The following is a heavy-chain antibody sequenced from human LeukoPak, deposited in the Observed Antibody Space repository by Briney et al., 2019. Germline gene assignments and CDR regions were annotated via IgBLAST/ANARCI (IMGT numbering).Heavy chain of an antibody. CDR1: GFTFSSYE. CDR2: ISSSGSTI. Sequence: GGSLRLSCAASGFTFSSYEMNWVRQAPGKALEWVSYISSSGSTIYYADSVKGRFTISRDNTKNSLYLQMNSLRAEDTAVYYCARLYYYGSGSYWDYWGQGTLVTVSS. D-gene: IGHD3-10*01. V-gene: IGHV3-48*03. J-gene: IGHJ4*02. CDR3: ARLYYYGSGSYWDY.